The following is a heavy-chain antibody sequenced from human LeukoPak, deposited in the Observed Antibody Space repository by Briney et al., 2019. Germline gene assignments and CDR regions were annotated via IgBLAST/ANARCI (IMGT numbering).Heavy chain of an antibody. CDR3: ARGVVVKGMDV. CDR1: GFTLRSYW. CDR2: INPDGSTT. Sequence: GGSLRLSCAASGFTLRSYWIHWVRQAPGKGLVWVSRINPDGSTTNYADSVEGRFSISRDNAKNTVYLQMNSLRAEDTAVYYCARGVVVKGMDVWGQGTTVTVSS. V-gene: IGHV3-74*01. J-gene: IGHJ6*02. D-gene: IGHD2-21*01.